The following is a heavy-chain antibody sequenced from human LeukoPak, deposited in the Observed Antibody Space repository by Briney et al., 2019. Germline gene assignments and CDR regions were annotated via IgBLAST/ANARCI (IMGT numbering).Heavy chain of an antibody. CDR1: GFTFGDYA. J-gene: IGHJ5*02. CDR2: IRSKAYGGTT. V-gene: IGHV3-49*03. CDR3: TRDRSWFGELYSNWSDP. D-gene: IGHD3-10*01. Sequence: PGRSLRLSCTASGFTFGDYAMSWFRRAPGKGLEWVGFIRSKAYGGTTEYAASVKGRFTISRDDSKSIAYLQMNSLTTEDTAVYYCTRDRSWFGELYSNWSDPWGQGTLVTVSS.